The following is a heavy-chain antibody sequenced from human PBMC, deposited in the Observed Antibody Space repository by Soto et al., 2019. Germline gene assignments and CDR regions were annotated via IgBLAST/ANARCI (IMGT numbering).Heavy chain of an antibody. CDR2: ISGSGGST. V-gene: IGHV3-23*01. CDR1: GFTFSSYA. D-gene: IGHD5-18*01. CDR3: AKRSGYSYGLDDYYYYGMDV. J-gene: IGHJ6*02. Sequence: EVQLLESGGGLVQPGGSLRLSCAASGFTFSSYAMSWVRQAPGKGLEWVSAISGSGGSTYYADSVKGRFTISRDNSKKTLYVQMNSLRVEDTAVYYWAKRSGYSYGLDDYYYYGMDVWGQGTTVTVSS.